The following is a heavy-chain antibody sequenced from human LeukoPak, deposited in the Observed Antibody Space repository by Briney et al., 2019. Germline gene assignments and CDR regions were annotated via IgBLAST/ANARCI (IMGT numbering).Heavy chain of an antibody. CDR1: GSTFSSYG. Sequence: GGSLRLSCAASGSTFSSYGMHWVRQAPGKGLEWVAVISYDGSNKYYADSVKGRFTISRDNSKNTLYLQMNSLRAEDTAVYYCAKLGSYSSSWYLDYWGQGTLVTVSS. V-gene: IGHV3-30*18. CDR2: ISYDGSNK. D-gene: IGHD6-13*01. CDR3: AKLGSYSSSWYLDY. J-gene: IGHJ4*02.